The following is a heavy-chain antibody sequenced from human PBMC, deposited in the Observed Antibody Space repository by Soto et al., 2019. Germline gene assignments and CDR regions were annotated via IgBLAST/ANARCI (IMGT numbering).Heavy chain of an antibody. CDR3: ARGGDIVVVAAYYGMDV. J-gene: IGHJ6*02. D-gene: IGHD2-15*01. CDR1: VYTVIHDA. Sequence: ASVKVSCKGAVYTVIHDALPWVRQTPGERREWMRGINPGNDYATSSRQFQGGVTITRDTTASTAYMEQSSRRSEATAVYYCARGGDIVVVAAYYGMDVWGQGTTVTVSS. V-gene: IGHV1-3*01. CDR2: INPGNDYA.